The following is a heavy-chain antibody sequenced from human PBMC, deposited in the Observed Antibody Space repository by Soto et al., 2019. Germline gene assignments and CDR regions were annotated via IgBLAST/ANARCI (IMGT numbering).Heavy chain of an antibody. CDR1: GFIFTSDS. D-gene: IGHD2-2*01. V-gene: IGHV3-21*01. CDR2: ICSGCDSI. J-gene: IGHJ5*02. Sequence: WWSLRLSCAVSGFIFTSDSMFWGCLAPGKGLEWVASICSGCDSIFYADSVKGRFTVTRDNAKNYQFLQMNNIRVDDAAVYFCARDRNDDRFFQYFDPWGQGTLVTVSS. CDR3: ARDRNDDRFFQYFDP.